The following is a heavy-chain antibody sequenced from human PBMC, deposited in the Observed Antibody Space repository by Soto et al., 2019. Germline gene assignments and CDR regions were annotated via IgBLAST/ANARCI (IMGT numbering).Heavy chain of an antibody. J-gene: IGHJ6*02. CDR2: ISYDGSNK. Sequence: GGSLRLSCAASGFTFSSYAMHWVRQAPGKGLEWVAAISYDGSNKYYADSVKGRFTISRDNSKNTLYLQMNSLRAEDTAVYYCARDRGRFLEWLTFNYYYGMDVWGQGTTVTVSS. CDR1: GFTFSSYA. V-gene: IGHV3-30-3*01. CDR3: ARDRGRFLEWLTFNYYYGMDV. D-gene: IGHD3-3*01.